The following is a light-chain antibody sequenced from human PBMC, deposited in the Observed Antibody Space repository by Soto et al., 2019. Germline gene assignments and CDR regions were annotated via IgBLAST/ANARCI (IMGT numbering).Light chain of an antibody. CDR2: AAS. Sequence: DIQMTQSPSSLSASVGDRVIITCRARQSIGSYLNWYQQIPGKAPKLLIYAASSLQSGVPSRFSGSGSGTDFNLTISSLQPEDFATYSCQQSYSYSTPPTFGQGTKVEIK. CDR3: QQSYSYSTPPT. CDR1: QSIGSY. J-gene: IGKJ1*01. V-gene: IGKV1-39*01.